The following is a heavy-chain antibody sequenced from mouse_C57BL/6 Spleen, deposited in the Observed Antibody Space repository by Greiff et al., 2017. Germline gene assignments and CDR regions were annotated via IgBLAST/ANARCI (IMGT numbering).Heavy chain of an antibody. D-gene: IGHD4-1*01. CDR1: GYSFTGYY. Sequence: EVKLVESGPELVKPGASVKISCKASGYSFTGYYMNWVKQSPEKSLEWIGEINPSTGGTTYNQKFKAKATLTVDKSSSTAYMQLKSLTSEDSAVHYCARSWVDYWGQGTTLTVSS. V-gene: IGHV1-42*01. CDR3: ARSWVDY. J-gene: IGHJ2*01. CDR2: INPSTGGT.